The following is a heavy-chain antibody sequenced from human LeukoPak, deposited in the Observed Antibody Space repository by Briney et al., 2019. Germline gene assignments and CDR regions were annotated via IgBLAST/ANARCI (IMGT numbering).Heavy chain of an antibody. J-gene: IGHJ4*02. Sequence: GESLKISCQGSGYSFNTYWIAWVRQVPGKGLEWMGIIYPGDSDKRYSPSFQGQITMSADKPINTAYLRWSSLKASDTAMYYCARAYYCGGGGCKLEYWGQGTLVTVSS. CDR3: ARAYYCGGGGCKLEY. CDR1: GYSFNTYW. D-gene: IGHD2-21*01. CDR2: IYPGDSDK. V-gene: IGHV5-51*04.